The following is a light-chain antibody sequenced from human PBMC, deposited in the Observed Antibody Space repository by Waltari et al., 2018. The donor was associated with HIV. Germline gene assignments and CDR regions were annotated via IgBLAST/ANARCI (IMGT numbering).Light chain of an antibody. J-gene: IGLJ3*02. Sequence: QLVLTQSPSASASLGASVKLTCTLSSGHRSYAIAWHQQQPEKGPHYLMKVTSDGSHRKGDGIPDRFSGSSSGAGRYLTISSLQSEDEAAYYCQTWGTGIRVFGGGTKLTVL. V-gene: IGLV4-69*01. CDR1: SGHRSYA. CDR2: VTSDGSH. CDR3: QTWGTGIRV.